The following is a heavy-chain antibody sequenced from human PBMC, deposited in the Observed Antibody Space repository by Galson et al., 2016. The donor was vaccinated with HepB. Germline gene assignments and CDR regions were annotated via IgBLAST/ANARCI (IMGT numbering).Heavy chain of an antibody. V-gene: IGHV1-18*01. D-gene: IGHD5-12*01. CDR3: ARRPYSGHEYYYYGLGV. CDR2: ISAYNGNT. CDR1: GYSFTRYC. Sequence: SVKVSCKASGYSFTRYCITWVRQAPGQGLEWMGWISAYNGNTNFAQKFQGRVSMTTDTSTSTAFMELRSLRSDDTAVYYCARRPYSGHEYYYYGLGVWGQGTQVTVSS. J-gene: IGHJ6*02.